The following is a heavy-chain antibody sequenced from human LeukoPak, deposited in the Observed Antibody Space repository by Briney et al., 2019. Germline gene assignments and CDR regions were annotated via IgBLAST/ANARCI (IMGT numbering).Heavy chain of an antibody. CDR2: ISAYNGNT. CDR1: GYTFTSYG. V-gene: IGHV1-18*01. CDR3: ARDYGSGSYSYYYYMDV. Sequence: ASVKVSCKASGYTFTSYGISWVRQAPGQGLEWMGWISAYNGNTNYAQKLQGRVTMTTDTSTSTAYMELRSLRSDDTAVYYCARDYGSGSYSYYYYMDVWGKGTTVTVSS. J-gene: IGHJ6*03. D-gene: IGHD3-10*01.